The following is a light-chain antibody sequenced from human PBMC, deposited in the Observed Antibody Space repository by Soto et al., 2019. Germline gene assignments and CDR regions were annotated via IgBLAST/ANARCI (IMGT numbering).Light chain of an antibody. V-gene: IGLV2-14*01. Sequence: QSALTQPASVSGSPGQSITISCTGTSSDIGGYNYVSWYQQHPGKAPKLMIYDVSYRPSGVSHRFSGSKSGSTASLTISGLQAEDEADYYCSSYTSSSTHDVVVGGGTKLTVL. CDR1: SSDIGGYNY. J-gene: IGLJ2*01. CDR2: DVS. CDR3: SSYTSSSTHDVV.